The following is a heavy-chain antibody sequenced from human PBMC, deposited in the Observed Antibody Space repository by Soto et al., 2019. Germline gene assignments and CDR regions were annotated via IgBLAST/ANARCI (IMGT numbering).Heavy chain of an antibody. CDR2: ISAGGGST. J-gene: IGHJ4*02. CDR1: GFTFSSYT. V-gene: IGHV3-64*01. CDR3: AKDPNGDYVGAFDS. D-gene: IGHD4-17*01. Sequence: GGSLRLSCAASGFTFSSYTMEWVRQAPGKGLEYVSAISAGGGSTYYANSVKGRFTISRDNSNNRLYLQMNSLRADDTAVYYCAKDPNGDYVGAFDSWGQGTLVTVSS.